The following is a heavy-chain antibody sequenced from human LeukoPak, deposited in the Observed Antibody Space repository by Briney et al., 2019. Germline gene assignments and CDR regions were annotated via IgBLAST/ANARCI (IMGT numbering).Heavy chain of an antibody. CDR1: GGSISSNN. D-gene: IGHD3-9*01. J-gene: IGHJ4*02. V-gene: IGHV4-59*01. CDR2: IYNSEST. Sequence: PSETLSLTCTVSGGSISSNNWSWIRQRQRQGMGWDGYIYNSESTNSNHSPKSRVTISVDMSKNKFSLKLRSVTAADTAVYYCARGDNLTGYFDYWGQGTLVTVSS. CDR3: ARGDNLTGYFDY.